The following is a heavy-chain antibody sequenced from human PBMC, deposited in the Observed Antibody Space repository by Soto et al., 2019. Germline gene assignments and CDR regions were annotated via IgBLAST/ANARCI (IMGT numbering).Heavy chain of an antibody. CDR1: GGSISSRSYY. V-gene: IGHV4-39*01. CDR2: ISYSGST. Sequence: LSLTCTVSGGSISSRSYYWGWIRQPPGKGLEWIGTISYSGSTYYNPSLKSRVTISVDTSKNQFSLKLSSVTAADTAVYYCARQPDYDSSGYVPLFDYWGQGTLVTVSS. J-gene: IGHJ4*02. CDR3: ARQPDYDSSGYVPLFDY. D-gene: IGHD3-22*01.